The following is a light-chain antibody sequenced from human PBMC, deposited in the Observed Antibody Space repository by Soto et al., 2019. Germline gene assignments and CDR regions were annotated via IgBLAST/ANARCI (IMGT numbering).Light chain of an antibody. CDR2: NNN. Sequence: QSVLTQPPSASGTPGQRVTISCSGSSSNIGSKTVTWYQQLPGTAPKLLIYNNNQRPSGVPDRFSGSKSGTSASLAISGLXXXXXXXXYCAAWDDSLNGWVFGGGTKVTVL. CDR1: SSNIGSKT. J-gene: IGLJ3*02. V-gene: IGLV1-44*01. CDR3: AAWDDSLNGWV.